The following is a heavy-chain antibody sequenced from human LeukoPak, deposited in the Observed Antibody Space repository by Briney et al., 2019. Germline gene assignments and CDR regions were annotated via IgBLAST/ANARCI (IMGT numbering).Heavy chain of an antibody. CDR2: IYYSGST. V-gene: IGHV4-59*01. CDR1: GXSISSYY. D-gene: IGHD6-6*01. Sequence: PSETLSLTCTVSGXSISSYYWSWIRQPPGKGLEWIGYIYYSGSTNYNPSLKSRVTISVDTSKNQFSLKLSSVTAADTPVYYCARFPEYRDWFDPWGQGTLVTVSS. CDR3: ARFPEYRDWFDP. J-gene: IGHJ5*02.